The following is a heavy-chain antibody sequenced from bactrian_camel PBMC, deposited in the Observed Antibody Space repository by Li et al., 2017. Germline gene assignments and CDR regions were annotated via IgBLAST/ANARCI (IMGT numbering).Heavy chain of an antibody. D-gene: IGHD3*01. J-gene: IGHJ4*01. CDR1: GYISSRYR. CDR2: VFDDGSA. V-gene: IGHV3S53*01. CDR3: APSEVWVGYGEYNY. Sequence: VQLVESGGGSVQAGGSLRLSCVASGYISSRYRMGWFRQAPGKEREGVAAVFDDGSAMYGDSVKGRFTISEDDAKNTVYLQMNSLKSEDTALYYCAPSEVWVGYGEYNYWGQGTQVTVS.